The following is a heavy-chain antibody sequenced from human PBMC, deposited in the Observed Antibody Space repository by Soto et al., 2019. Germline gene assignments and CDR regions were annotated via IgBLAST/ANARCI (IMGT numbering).Heavy chain of an antibody. CDR1: GFSLSTYS. J-gene: IGHJ3*02. V-gene: IGHV3-21*01. CDR3: ARGSQNFWMREDAFDI. CDR2: IHSSSRYI. D-gene: IGHD3-3*01. Sequence: EVQLVESGGGQVKPGGSLRLSCAASGFSLSTYSMNWVRQAPGKGLEWVSSIHSSSRYIYYADSVKGRFTISRDNAKNSLFLQMSSLRAEDTAVYYCARGSQNFWMREDAFDIWGQGTMVSVSS.